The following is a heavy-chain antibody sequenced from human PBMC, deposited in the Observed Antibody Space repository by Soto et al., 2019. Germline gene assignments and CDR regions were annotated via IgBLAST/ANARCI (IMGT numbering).Heavy chain of an antibody. CDR2: ISARGGSL. Sequence: EVQLLESGGGLVQPGGSLRLSCAASGFSFSSYAMVWVRQAPGKGLEWVSGISARGGSLYFADSAKGRFTISRDNPKNVLSLEKNSLRAEDMATYFCAKGSIDYSASVDNWGQGTLVVVSS. J-gene: IGHJ4*02. D-gene: IGHD1-26*01. CDR3: AKGSIDYSASVDN. V-gene: IGHV3-23*01. CDR1: GFSFSSYA.